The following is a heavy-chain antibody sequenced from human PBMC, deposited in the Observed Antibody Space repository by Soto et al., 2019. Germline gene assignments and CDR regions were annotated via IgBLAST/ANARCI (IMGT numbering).Heavy chain of an antibody. Sequence: VQLVESVGGFVQPGGSLRLSCAASGFTSGNHWRRWVRQAPGKGLAWVANIKQDGSEEFYVHSVRGRITIARDNPRKAVLLQMTRLRVEDTGVYYCTRGTYLLCCTGYSCPGIDVWGQGATGTVS. J-gene: IGHJ6*02. D-gene: IGHD1-1*01. CDR2: IKQDGSEE. V-gene: IGHV3-7*03. CDR3: TRGTYLLCCTGYSCPGIDV. CDR1: GFTSGNHW.